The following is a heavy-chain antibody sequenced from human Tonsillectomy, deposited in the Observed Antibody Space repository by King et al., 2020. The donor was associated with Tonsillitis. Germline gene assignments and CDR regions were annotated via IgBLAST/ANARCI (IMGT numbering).Heavy chain of an antibody. V-gene: IGHV3-7*01. D-gene: IGHD5-12*01. Sequence: VQLVESGGGLVQPGGSLRLSCAASGFTFISYWMCWVRQAPREGLEGVANIKQDGREKNYVDSVKGRFTLSRDNAKNSLYLQMNSLRAEDTAVYYCARGRGYSGYNPFWGQGTLVTVSS. CDR2: IKQDGREK. J-gene: IGHJ4*02. CDR3: ARGRGYSGYNPF. CDR1: GFTFISYW.